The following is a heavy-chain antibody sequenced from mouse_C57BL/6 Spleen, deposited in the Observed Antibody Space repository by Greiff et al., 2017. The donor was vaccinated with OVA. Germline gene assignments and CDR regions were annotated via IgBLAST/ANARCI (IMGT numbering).Heavy chain of an antibody. D-gene: IGHD2-5*01. J-gene: IGHJ1*03. CDR3: ARSNHWYFDV. CDR1: GFTFSDYG. V-gene: IGHV5-17*01. Sequence: EVKLVESGGGLVKPGGSLKLSCAASGFTFSDYGMHWVRQAPEKGLEWVAYISSGSSTIYYADTVKGRFTISRDNAKNTLFLQLTSLRSEDTAMYYCARSNHWYFDVWGTGTTVTVSS. CDR2: ISSGSSTI.